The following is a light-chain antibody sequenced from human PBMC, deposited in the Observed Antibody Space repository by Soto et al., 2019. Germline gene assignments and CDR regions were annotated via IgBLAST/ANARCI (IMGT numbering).Light chain of an antibody. CDR1: QSVSSSY. CDR2: GAS. J-gene: IGKJ4*01. V-gene: IGKV3-20*01. Sequence: EIELTQSPVTLSLSPGERATLSCRASQSVSSSYLAWYQQKPGQAPRLLIYGASSRATGIPDRFSGSGSGTDFTLTISRLEPEDFAVYYCQQYGSSPLTFGGGTKVEIK. CDR3: QQYGSSPLT.